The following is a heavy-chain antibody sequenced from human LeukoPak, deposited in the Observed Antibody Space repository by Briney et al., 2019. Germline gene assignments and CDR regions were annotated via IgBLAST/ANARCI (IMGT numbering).Heavy chain of an antibody. J-gene: IGHJ4*02. Sequence: ASVKVSCKASGYTFTSYYMHWVRQAPGQRLEWMGWINAGNGNTKYSQKFQGRVTITRDTSASTAYMELSSLRSEDTAVYYCARAEFGGSGSYSFDYWGQGTLVTVSS. CDR3: ARAEFGGSGSYSFDY. V-gene: IGHV1-3*01. D-gene: IGHD3-10*01. CDR1: GYTFTSYY. CDR2: INAGNGNT.